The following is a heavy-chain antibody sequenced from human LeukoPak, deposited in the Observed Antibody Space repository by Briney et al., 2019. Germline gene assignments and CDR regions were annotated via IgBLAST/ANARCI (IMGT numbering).Heavy chain of an antibody. V-gene: IGHV3-7*01. Sequence: GGSLRLSCAASGFTFSSYWMSRVRQAPGKGLEWVANIKQDGSEKYYVDSVKGRFTISRDNAKNTLYLQMNSLRAEDTAVYYCARDYGSTEGYYYYYYMDVWGKGTTVTISS. CDR2: IKQDGSEK. CDR3: ARDYGSTEGYYYYYYMDV. D-gene: IGHD3-10*01. CDR1: GFTFSSYW. J-gene: IGHJ6*03.